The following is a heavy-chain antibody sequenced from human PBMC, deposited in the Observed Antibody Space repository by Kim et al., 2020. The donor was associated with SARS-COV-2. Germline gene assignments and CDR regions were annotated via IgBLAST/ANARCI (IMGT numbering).Heavy chain of an antibody. CDR3: AKGAYSSSWYRFDP. D-gene: IGHD6-13*01. Sequence: SDSAKCRFTISRDYAKNSLYLQMNSLRAEDTALYYCAKGAYSSSWYRFDPWGQGTLVTVSS. V-gene: IGHV3-9*01. J-gene: IGHJ5*02.